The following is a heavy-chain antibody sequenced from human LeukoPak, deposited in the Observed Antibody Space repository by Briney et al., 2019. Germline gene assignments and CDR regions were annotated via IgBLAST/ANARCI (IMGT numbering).Heavy chain of an antibody. J-gene: IGHJ4*02. D-gene: IGHD6-19*01. V-gene: IGHV4-38-2*02. CDR3: ARDRRAVAGPAFDY. CDR1: GYSISSGYY. Sequence: PSETLSLTCTVSGYSISSGYYWGWIRQPPGKGLEWIGSMFRTGTTYYNPSLQSRVTISIDTSKNQFSLRVSSVTAADTAVYYCARDRRAVAGPAFDYWGQGTLVTVSS. CDR2: MFRTGTT.